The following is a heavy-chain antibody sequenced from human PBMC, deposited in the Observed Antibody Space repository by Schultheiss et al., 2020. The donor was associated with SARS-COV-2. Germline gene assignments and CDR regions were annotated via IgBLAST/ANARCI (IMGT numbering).Heavy chain of an antibody. CDR2: IYPGDSNT. J-gene: IGHJ3*02. V-gene: IGHV5-51*01. Sequence: GESLKISCKGSGYSFTSYWIGWVRQMPGKGLEWMGIIYPGDSNTRYSPSFQGQVTISADKSISTAYVQWSSLKASDTAMYYCAGIYCGGDCYSGDDAFDIWGQGTLVTVSS. CDR1: GYSFTSYW. CDR3: AGIYCGGDCYSGDDAFDI. D-gene: IGHD2-21*02.